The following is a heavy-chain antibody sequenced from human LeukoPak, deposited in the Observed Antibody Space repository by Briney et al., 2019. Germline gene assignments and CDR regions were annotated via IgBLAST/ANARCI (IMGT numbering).Heavy chain of an antibody. CDR2: ISSSSSYI. V-gene: IGHV3-21*01. CDR1: GFTFSGYS. J-gene: IGHJ4*02. D-gene: IGHD6-6*01. CDR3: ARVKQLGKQRYFDY. Sequence: GGSLRLSCAASGFTFSGYSMNWVRQAPGKGLEWVSSISSSSSYIYYADSVKGRFTISRDNAKNSLYLQMNSLRAEDTAVYYCARVKQLGKQRYFDYWGQGTLVTVSS.